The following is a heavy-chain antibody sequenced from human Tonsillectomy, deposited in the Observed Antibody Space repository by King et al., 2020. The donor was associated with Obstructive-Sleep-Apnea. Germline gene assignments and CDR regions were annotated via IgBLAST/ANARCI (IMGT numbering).Heavy chain of an antibody. CDR1: GGSISSYY. V-gene: IGHV4-59*01. D-gene: IGHD3-9*01. J-gene: IGHJ2*01. Sequence: VQLQESGPRLVKPSETLSLTCTVSGGSISSYYWSWIRQPPGKGLEWIWYIYYSGSTNYNPSLKSRVTISVDTPKNQFSLKLSSVTAADTAVYYCAREVGHILTGPLYFDLWGRGTLVTVSS. CDR3: AREVGHILTGPLYFDL. CDR2: IYYSGST.